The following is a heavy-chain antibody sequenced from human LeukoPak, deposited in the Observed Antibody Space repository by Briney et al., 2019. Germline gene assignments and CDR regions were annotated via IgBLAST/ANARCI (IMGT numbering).Heavy chain of an antibody. CDR1: GFTFSSYA. V-gene: IGHV3-23*01. J-gene: IGHJ6*03. D-gene: IGHD1-26*01. CDR2: ISGSGGRT. CDR3: ARDPYSGSYSDYYYYYMDV. Sequence: GGSLRLSCAASGFTFSSYAMSWVRQAPGKGLEWVSGISGSGGRTNYADSVKGRVTISRDNAKNSLYLQLNSLRAEDTAVYYCARDPYSGSYSDYYYYYMDVWGKGTTVTVSS.